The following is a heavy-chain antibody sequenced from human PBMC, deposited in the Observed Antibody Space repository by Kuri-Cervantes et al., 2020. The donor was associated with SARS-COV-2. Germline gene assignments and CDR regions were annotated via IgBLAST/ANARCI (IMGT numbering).Heavy chain of an antibody. D-gene: IGHD1-26*01. CDR2: IYTSGST. CDR3: ARDRWELHDY. V-gene: IGHV4-61*02. Sequence: SETLSLTCAVSGGSISSGSYYWSWIRQPAGKGLEWIGRIYTSGSTNYNPSLKSRVTLSVDTSKNQFSLKLSSVTAADTAVYYCARDRWELHDYWGQGTLVTVSS. CDR1: GGSISSGSYY. J-gene: IGHJ4*02.